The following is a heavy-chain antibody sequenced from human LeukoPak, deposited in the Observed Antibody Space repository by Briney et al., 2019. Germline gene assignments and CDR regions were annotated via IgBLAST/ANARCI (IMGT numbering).Heavy chain of an antibody. J-gene: IGHJ4*02. Sequence: GGSLRLSCAASGFTFSGSAMHWVRQASGKGLEWVGRIRSKANSYATAYAASVKGRFTISRDDSKNTAYLQMNSLKTEDTAVYYCTRRETSDVDYYDSSGYSFDYWGQGTLVTVSS. CDR1: GFTFSGSA. D-gene: IGHD3-22*01. CDR2: IRSKANSYAT. V-gene: IGHV3-73*01. CDR3: TRRETSDVDYYDSSGYSFDY.